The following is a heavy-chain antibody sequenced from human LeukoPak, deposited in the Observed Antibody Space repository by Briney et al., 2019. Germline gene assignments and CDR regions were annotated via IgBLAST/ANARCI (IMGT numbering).Heavy chain of an antibody. CDR2: FDPEDGET. CDR3: ATDLNENYYYYGMDV. V-gene: IGHV1-24*01. J-gene: IGHJ6*02. Sequence: ASVKVSCKVSGYTLTELSMHWVRQAPGEGLEWMGGFDPEDGETIYAQKFQGRVTMTEDTSTDTAYMELSSLRSEDTAVYYCATDLNENYYYYGMDVWGQGTTVTVSS. CDR1: GYTLTELS.